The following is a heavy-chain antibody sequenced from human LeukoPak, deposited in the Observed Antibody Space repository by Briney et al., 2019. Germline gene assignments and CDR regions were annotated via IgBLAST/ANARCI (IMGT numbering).Heavy chain of an antibody. CDR3: ARRGAKERNFGFWSGFGTNWFDP. D-gene: IGHD3-3*01. J-gene: IGHJ5*02. CDR1: GFTFSSYS. Sequence: GGSLRLSCAASGFTFSSYSMNWVRQAPGKGLEWVSSISGSNSYIYYADSMKGRFTISRDNAKNSLYLQMNSLRAEDTAVYYCARRGAKERNFGFWSGFGTNWFDPWGQGTLVIVSS. V-gene: IGHV3-21*01. CDR2: ISGSNSYI.